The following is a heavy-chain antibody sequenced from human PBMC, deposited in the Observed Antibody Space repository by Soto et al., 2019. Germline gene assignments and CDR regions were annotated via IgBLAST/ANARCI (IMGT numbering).Heavy chain of an antibody. Sequence: GGSLRLSCAASGFTFSSYGMHWVRQAPGKGLEWVAVIWYDGSNKYYADSVKGRFTISRDNSKNTLYLQMNSLRAEDTAVYYCARDQEYSYGYMYWGQGTLVTVSS. CDR2: IWYDGSNK. CDR3: ARDQEYSYGYMY. V-gene: IGHV3-33*01. D-gene: IGHD5-18*01. J-gene: IGHJ4*02. CDR1: GFTFSSYG.